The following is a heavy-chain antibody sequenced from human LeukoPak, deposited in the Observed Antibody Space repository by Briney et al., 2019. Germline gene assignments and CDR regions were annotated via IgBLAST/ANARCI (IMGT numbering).Heavy chain of an antibody. J-gene: IGHJ4*02. CDR1: GFTFSIAW. CDR2: IKSKTDGGTT. Sequence: GGSLRLSCAASGFTFSIAWMSWVRQTPGKGLEWVGRIKSKTDGGTTDYVAPVKGRFTISRDDSKNTLYLQMNSLKSEDTAVYYCTTDYGSGSYRYFNYWGQGTLVTVSS. CDR3: TTDYGSGSYRYFNY. V-gene: IGHV3-15*01. D-gene: IGHD3-10*01.